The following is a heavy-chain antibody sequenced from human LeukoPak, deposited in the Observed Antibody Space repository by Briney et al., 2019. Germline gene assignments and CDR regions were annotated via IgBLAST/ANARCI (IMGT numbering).Heavy chain of an antibody. CDR2: INHSGST. J-gene: IGHJ4*02. CDR1: GGSFSGYY. V-gene: IGHV4-34*01. D-gene: IGHD6-13*01. CDR3: ARVMGAAAGTFDY. Sequence: LKPSETLSLTCAVYGGSFSGYYWSWIRQPPGKGLEWIGEINHSGSTNYNPSLKSRVTISVDTSKNQFSLKLSSVTAADTAVYYCARVMGAAAGTFDYWGQGTLVTVSS.